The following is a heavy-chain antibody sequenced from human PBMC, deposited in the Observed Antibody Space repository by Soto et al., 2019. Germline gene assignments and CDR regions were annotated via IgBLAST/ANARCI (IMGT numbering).Heavy chain of an antibody. CDR1: GFTFSSYA. Sequence: GSLRLSCAASGFTFSSYAMHWVRQAPGKGLEYVSAISSNGGSTYYANSVKGRFTISRDNSKNTLYLQMGSLRAEDMAVYYCARDKPHYDILTGYSNSGALDYWGQGTLVTVSS. D-gene: IGHD3-9*01. CDR3: ARDKPHYDILTGYSNSGALDY. J-gene: IGHJ4*02. V-gene: IGHV3-64*01. CDR2: ISSNGGST.